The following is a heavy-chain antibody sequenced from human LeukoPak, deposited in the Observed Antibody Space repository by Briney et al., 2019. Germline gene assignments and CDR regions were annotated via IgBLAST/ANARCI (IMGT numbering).Heavy chain of an antibody. CDR1: GYTFTSYF. V-gene: IGHV1-46*01. CDR2: INPSGGRS. Sequence: GASVKVSCKASGYTFTSYFIHWVRQAPGQGLEWMGIINPSGGRSIYTQKFQGRVTFTRDMSTSRVYMELSSLRSEDTAVYYCARGGLPVYYYYMDVWGKGTTVTISS. J-gene: IGHJ6*03. CDR3: ARGGLPVYYYYMDV. D-gene: IGHD3-16*01.